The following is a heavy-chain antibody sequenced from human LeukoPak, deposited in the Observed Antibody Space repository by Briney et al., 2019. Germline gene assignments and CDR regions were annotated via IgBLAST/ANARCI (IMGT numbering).Heavy chain of an antibody. CDR2: IRSKANSYAT. Sequence: GGSLRLSCAASGFTFSGSAMHWVRQASGKGLEWVGRIRSKANSYATAYAASVKGRFTISRDDSKNTAYLQMNSLKTEDTAVYYCTSRPHYDFWSGPDYWGQGTLVTVSS. J-gene: IGHJ4*02. D-gene: IGHD3-3*01. CDR1: GFTFSGSA. CDR3: TSRPHYDFWSGPDY. V-gene: IGHV3-73*01.